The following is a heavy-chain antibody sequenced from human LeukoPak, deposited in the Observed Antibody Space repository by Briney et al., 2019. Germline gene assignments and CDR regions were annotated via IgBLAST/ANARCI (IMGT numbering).Heavy chain of an antibody. CDR2: INPDSGGT. Sequence: ASVKVSCKASGYRFTGYYIHWVRQAPGEGLEWMGWINPDSGGTNYAQKFQGWVTMARDTSISTAYMELSRLRSDDTAVYYCAKGGGRQLGHFDYWGQGTLVTVSS. V-gene: IGHV1-2*04. CDR1: GYRFTGYY. J-gene: IGHJ4*02. CDR3: AKGGGRQLGHFDY. D-gene: IGHD6-13*01.